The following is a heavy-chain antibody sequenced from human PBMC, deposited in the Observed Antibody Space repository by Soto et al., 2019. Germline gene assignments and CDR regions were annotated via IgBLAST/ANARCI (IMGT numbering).Heavy chain of an antibody. D-gene: IGHD3-3*01. Sequence: GASVNVSCKASGGTFSSYAISWVRQAPGQGLEWMGGIIPIFGTANYAQKFQGRVTITADESTSTAYMELSSLRSEDTAVYYCARGTIEDYDFWSGQNWFDPWGQGTLVTVSS. J-gene: IGHJ5*02. CDR1: GGTFSSYA. CDR3: ARGTIEDYDFWSGQNWFDP. V-gene: IGHV1-69*13. CDR2: IIPIFGTA.